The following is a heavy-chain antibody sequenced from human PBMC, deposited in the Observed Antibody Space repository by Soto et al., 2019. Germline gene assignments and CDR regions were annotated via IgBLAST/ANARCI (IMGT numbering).Heavy chain of an antibody. Sequence: FETLSLTCAVYGGSFSGYYWSWIRQPPGKGLEWIGEINHSGSTNYNPSLKSRVTISVDTSKNQFSLKLSSVTAADTAVYYCASYYDFWSGYFPSYYYYGMDVWGQGTTVTAP. V-gene: IGHV4-34*01. CDR3: ASYYDFWSGYFPSYYYYGMDV. CDR2: INHSGST. D-gene: IGHD3-3*01. CDR1: GGSFSGYY. J-gene: IGHJ6*02.